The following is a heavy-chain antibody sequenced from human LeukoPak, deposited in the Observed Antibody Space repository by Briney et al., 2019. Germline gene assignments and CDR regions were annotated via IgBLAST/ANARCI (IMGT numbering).Heavy chain of an antibody. CDR3: ATLGIPYYYYGMDV. CDR2: FDPEDGET. V-gene: IGHV1-24*01. CDR1: GYTLTELS. Sequence: ASVKVSCKVSGYTLTELSMHWVRQAPGKGLEWMGGFDPEDGETIYAQKFQGRVTMTEDTSTDTAYMELSSLRSEDTAVYYCATLGIPYYYYGMDVWGQGTTVTVSS. J-gene: IGHJ6*02. D-gene: IGHD7-27*01.